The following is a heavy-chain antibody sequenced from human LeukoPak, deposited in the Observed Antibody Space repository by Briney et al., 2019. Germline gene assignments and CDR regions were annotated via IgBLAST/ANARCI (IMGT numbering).Heavy chain of an antibody. Sequence: GGSLRLSCAASGFTFSSYGMHWVRQAPGKGLDWVAVILFDGSNKYYADSVKGRFTVSRDNSKNTLYLQMNSLRAEDTAVYYCAKERIVGATQAAFDYWGQGTLVTVSS. CDR3: AKERIVGATQAAFDY. D-gene: IGHD1-26*01. J-gene: IGHJ4*02. CDR2: ILFDGSNK. CDR1: GFTFSSYG. V-gene: IGHV3-30*18.